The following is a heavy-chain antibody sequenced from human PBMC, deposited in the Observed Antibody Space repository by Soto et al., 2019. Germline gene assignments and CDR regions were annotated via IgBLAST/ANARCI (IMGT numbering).Heavy chain of an antibody. CDR3: AREIVTAGGNNYFDP. V-gene: IGHV4-4*02. CDR1: GGTVASSPW. J-gene: IGHJ5*02. CDR2: VYHTRDT. D-gene: IGHD2-21*02. Sequence: SETLSLTCGVSGGTVASSPWWSWVRQSPGGGLEWIGNVYHTRDTNFNPSLQSRVTISVDKSNNQFSLRLNSLTAADTAVYFCAREIVTAGGNNYFDPWGPGTLVTVSS.